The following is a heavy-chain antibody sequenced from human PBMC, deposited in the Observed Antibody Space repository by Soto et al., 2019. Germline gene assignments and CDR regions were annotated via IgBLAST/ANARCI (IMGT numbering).Heavy chain of an antibody. Sequence: ASVKVSCEASGYRFTNHGISWVRQAPGQGLEWMGWISGNDGKTKYARKFQGRVTMTTDTSTSTAYMEMNSLRHDDTAVYYCARDFYPLAYYFDYWGQGTLVTVS. J-gene: IGHJ4*02. CDR1: GYRFTNHG. CDR3: ARDFYPLAYYFDY. V-gene: IGHV1-18*01. CDR2: ISGNDGKT.